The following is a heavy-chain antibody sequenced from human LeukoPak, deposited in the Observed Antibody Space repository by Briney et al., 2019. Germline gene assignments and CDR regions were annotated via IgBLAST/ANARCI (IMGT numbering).Heavy chain of an antibody. V-gene: IGHV1-46*01. CDR2: INPSGGST. CDR1: GYTFTGYY. D-gene: IGHD3-22*01. J-gene: IGHJ1*01. CDR3: ARDSTGGFTYYYDSSDEGHFQH. Sequence: ASVKVSCKASGYTFTGYYMHWVRQAPGQGPEWMGIINPSGGSTSYAQKFQGRVTMTRDTSTSTVYMELSSLRSEDTAVYYCARDSTGGFTYYYDSSDEGHFQHWGQGTLVTVSS.